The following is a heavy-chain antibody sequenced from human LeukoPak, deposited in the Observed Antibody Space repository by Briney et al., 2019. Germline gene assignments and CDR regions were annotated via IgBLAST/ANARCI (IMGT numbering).Heavy chain of an antibody. CDR1: GYTLTELS. Sequence: ASVKVSCKVSGYTLTELSMHWVRRAPGKGLEWMGGFDPEDGETIYAQKFQGRVTMTEDTSTDTAYMELSSLRSEDTAVYYCATGELSSGWYVLDYWGQGTLVTVSS. J-gene: IGHJ4*02. D-gene: IGHD6-19*01. V-gene: IGHV1-24*01. CDR2: FDPEDGET. CDR3: ATGELSSGWYVLDY.